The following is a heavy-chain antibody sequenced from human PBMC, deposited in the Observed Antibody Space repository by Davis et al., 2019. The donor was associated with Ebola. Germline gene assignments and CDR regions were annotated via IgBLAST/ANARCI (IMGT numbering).Heavy chain of an antibody. J-gene: IGHJ4*02. CDR1: GGSISNYY. CDR2: IYYSGST. V-gene: IGHV4-59*01. CDR3: ARNYYDNTGYFRVLFDS. Sequence: PSETLSLTCTVSGGSISNYYWSWIRQPPGKGLEWIGYIYYSGSTNYNPSLKSRVTISVDTSKKKFSLKLSSVTAADTAVYYCARNYYDNTGYFRVLFDSWGQGIQVSVSS. D-gene: IGHD3-22*01.